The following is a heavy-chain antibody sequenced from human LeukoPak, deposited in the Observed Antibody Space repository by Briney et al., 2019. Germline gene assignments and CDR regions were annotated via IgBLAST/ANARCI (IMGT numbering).Heavy chain of an antibody. J-gene: IGHJ4*02. CDR3: AKDLYYYDSSGYYPDY. CDR2: ISYDGSNK. CDR1: GFTFSHYG. V-gene: IGHV3-30*18. Sequence: GGSLRLSCEASGFTFSHYGMHWVRQAPGKGLEWVTVISYDGSNKYYADSVKGRFTISRDNSKNTLYLQMNSLRAEDTAVYYCAKDLYYYDSSGYYPDYWGQGTLVTVSS. D-gene: IGHD3-22*01.